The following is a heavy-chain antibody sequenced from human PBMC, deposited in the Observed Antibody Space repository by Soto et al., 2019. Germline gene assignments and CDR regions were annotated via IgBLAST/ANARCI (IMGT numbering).Heavy chain of an antibody. Sequence: SETLSLTCAVYGGSFSGYFWSWIRQPPGKGLEWIGEINHSGSTNYNPSLKSRVTISVDTSKNQFSLKLSSVTAADTAVYYCARGRVTDYWGQGTLVTVSS. CDR2: INHSGST. CDR1: GGSFSGYF. CDR3: ARGRVTDY. J-gene: IGHJ4*02. V-gene: IGHV4-34*01. D-gene: IGHD2-21*02.